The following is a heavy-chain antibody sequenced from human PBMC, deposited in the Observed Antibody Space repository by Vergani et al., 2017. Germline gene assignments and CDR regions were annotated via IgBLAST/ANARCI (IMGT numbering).Heavy chain of an antibody. J-gene: IGHJ4*02. V-gene: IGHV4-39*01. CDR3: ARHIILDVDYVVDYFDY. CDR1: GGSISSSSYY. D-gene: IGHD4-17*01. Sequence: QLQLQESGPGLVKPSETLSLTCTVSGGSISSSSYYWGWIRQTPGKGLEWIGNIYYSGSSYYYLHRKSRVTISVDTSKNQFSLKLSSVTAADTSVYYCARHIILDVDYVVDYFDYWGQGTLVTVSS. CDR2: IYYSGSS.